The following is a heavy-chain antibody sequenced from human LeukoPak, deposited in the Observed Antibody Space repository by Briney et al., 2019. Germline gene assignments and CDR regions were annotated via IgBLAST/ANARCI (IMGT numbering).Heavy chain of an antibody. CDR1: GYTLTELS. V-gene: IGHV1-24*01. Sequence: ASVKVSCKVSGYTLTELSMHWVRQAPGKGLEWMGGFDPEDGETIYAQKFQGRVTMTEDTSTDTAYMELSSLRSEDTAVYYCATDRKAVYYYDSSGYDAFDIWGQGTMVTVSS. CDR3: ATDRKAVYYYDSSGYDAFDI. J-gene: IGHJ3*02. D-gene: IGHD3-22*01. CDR2: FDPEDGET.